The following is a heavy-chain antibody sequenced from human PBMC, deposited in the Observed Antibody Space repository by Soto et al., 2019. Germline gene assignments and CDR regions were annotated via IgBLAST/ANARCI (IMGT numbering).Heavy chain of an antibody. J-gene: IGHJ6*03. CDR2: ISWNSGSI. V-gene: IGHV3-9*01. CDR3: AKDAARRPPQYYYYYYMDV. Sequence: VQLVESGGGLVQPGRSLRLSCAASGFTFDDYAMHWVRQAPGKGLEWVSGISWNSGSIGYADSVKGRFTISRDNAKNSLYLQMNSLRAEDTALYYCAKDAARRPPQYYYYYYMDVWGKGTTVTVSS. CDR1: GFTFDDYA. D-gene: IGHD6-6*01.